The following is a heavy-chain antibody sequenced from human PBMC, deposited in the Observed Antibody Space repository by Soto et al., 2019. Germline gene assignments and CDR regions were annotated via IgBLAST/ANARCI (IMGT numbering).Heavy chain of an antibody. V-gene: IGHV3-66*01. D-gene: IGHD3-3*01. Sequence: GGSLRLSCAASGFTVSSNYMSWVRQAPGKGLEWVSVIYSGGSTYYADSVKGRFTISRDNSKNTLYLQMNSLRAEDTAVYYCARVPNYDFWSGAFYYYYYYMDVWGKGTTVTVSS. CDR2: IYSGGST. J-gene: IGHJ6*03. CDR3: ARVPNYDFWSGAFYYYYYYMDV. CDR1: GFTVSSNY.